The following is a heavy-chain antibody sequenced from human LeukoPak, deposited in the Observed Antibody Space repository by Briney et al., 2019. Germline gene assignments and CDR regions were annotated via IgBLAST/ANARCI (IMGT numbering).Heavy chain of an antibody. CDR2: IYYSGST. CDR3: ARGTQTYSYPSGSYVFDF. J-gene: IGHJ4*01. CDR1: GGSISSSSYY. Sequence: SETLSLTCTVSGGSISSSSYYWGWIRQPPGKGLEWIGSIYYSGSTYYNPSLKSRVTISVDTSKSQFSLKLCSVTTADTAVYYCARGTQTYSYPSGSYVFDFSGHGALVTASS. V-gene: IGHV4-39*07. D-gene: IGHD3-10*01.